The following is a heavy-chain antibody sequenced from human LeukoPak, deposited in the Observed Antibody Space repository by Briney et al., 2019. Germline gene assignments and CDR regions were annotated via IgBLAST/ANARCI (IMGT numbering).Heavy chain of an antibody. CDR2: IGGRDGST. CDR3: AKGHYYGSGSLDY. Sequence: GGSLRLSCAASGFTFSSYGMSWVRQAPGKGLEWVSTIGGRDGSTYYADSVKGRFTISRDNSKNTLYVQMNSLRAEDTAVYYCAKGHYYGSGSLDYWGQGTLVTVSS. V-gene: IGHV3-23*01. D-gene: IGHD3-10*01. CDR1: GFTFSSYG. J-gene: IGHJ4*02.